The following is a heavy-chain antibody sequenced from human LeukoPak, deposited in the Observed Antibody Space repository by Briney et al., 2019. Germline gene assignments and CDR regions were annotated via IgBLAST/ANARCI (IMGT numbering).Heavy chain of an antibody. CDR3: ATEHDFWSGYSDY. CDR2: ISSSSSTI. CDR1: GFTFSSYD. D-gene: IGHD3-3*01. Sequence: GGSLRLSCAASGFTFSSYDMNWVRQAPGKGLEWVSYISSSSSTIYYADSVKGRFTISRDNAKNSLYLQMNSLRAEDTAVYYCATEHDFWSGYSDYWGQGTLVTVSS. V-gene: IGHV3-48*01. J-gene: IGHJ4*02.